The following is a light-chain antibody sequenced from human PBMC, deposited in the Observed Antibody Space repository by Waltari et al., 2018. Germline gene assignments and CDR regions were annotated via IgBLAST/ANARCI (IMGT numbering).Light chain of an antibody. V-gene: IGLV1-51*02. CDR2: EDT. Sequence: QSVLTQTPSVSAAPGQRVTIPCSVRSSNIGNNYVSWYRQFPGSAPKLLIYEDTERPAGVPGRFSGSKSGTSATLDITGLQPGDEAEYYCGTWDSSLSGAVFGGGTLLTVL. J-gene: IGLJ7*01. CDR1: SSNIGNNY. CDR3: GTWDSSLSGAV.